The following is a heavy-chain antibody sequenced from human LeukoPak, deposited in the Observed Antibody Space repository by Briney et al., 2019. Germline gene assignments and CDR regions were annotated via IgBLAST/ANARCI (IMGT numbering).Heavy chain of an antibody. CDR1: GGSFSGYY. CDR3: AAYYYGSGSYYNVRWFDP. D-gene: IGHD3-10*01. CDR2: INHSGST. J-gene: IGHJ5*02. V-gene: IGHV4-34*01. Sequence: SETLSLTCAVYGGSFSGYYWSWIRQPPGKGLERIGEINHSGSTNYNPSLKSRVTISVDTSKNQFSLKLSSVTAADTAVYYCAAYYYGSGSYYNVRWFDPWGQGTLVTVSS.